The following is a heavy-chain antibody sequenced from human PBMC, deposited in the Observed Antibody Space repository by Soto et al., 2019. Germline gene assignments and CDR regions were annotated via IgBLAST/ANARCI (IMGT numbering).Heavy chain of an antibody. J-gene: IGHJ6*02. V-gene: IGHV3-9*01. CDR1: GFTFADYA. CDR2: ISWNSGSI. Sequence: GGSMRLSCAPSGFTFADYAMHWVRQAPGKCLEWVSGISWNSGSIGYADSVKGRFSISRDNAKNSLYLQMNSLRAEDTALYYCAKDSTSSSFYSYYCMDVWGQGTTVTVSS. D-gene: IGHD6-6*01. CDR3: AKDSTSSSFYSYYCMDV.